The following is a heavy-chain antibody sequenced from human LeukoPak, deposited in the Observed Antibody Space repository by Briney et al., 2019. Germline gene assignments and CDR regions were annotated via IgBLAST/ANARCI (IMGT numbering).Heavy chain of an antibody. J-gene: IGHJ6*02. Sequence: GGSLRLSCAASGFTVSSNYMSWVRQAPGKGLEWVSVIYSGGSTYYADSVKGRFTISRDNSKNTLYLQMNSLRAEDTAVYYCARAFIAAAGKARSYGMDFWGQGTTVTVSS. CDR3: ARAFIAAAGKARSYGMDF. D-gene: IGHD6-13*01. CDR2: IYSGGST. V-gene: IGHV3-66*01. CDR1: GFTVSSNY.